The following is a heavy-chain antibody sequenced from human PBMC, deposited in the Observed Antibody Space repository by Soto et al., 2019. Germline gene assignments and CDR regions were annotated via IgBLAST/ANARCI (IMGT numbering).Heavy chain of an antibody. CDR1: GFTFSSYG. CDR3: AKDRGALLWSEEHYYFDY. CDR2: ILYDGSNK. Sequence: SLRRSCAAXGFTFSSYGMHWVRQAPGKGLEWVAVILYDGSNKYYADSMKGRFTISRDNSKNTLYLQMNSLRAEDSALYYCAKDRGALLWSEEHYYFDYWGQGSLVTVS. J-gene: IGHJ4*02. V-gene: IGHV3-30*18. D-gene: IGHD2-21*01.